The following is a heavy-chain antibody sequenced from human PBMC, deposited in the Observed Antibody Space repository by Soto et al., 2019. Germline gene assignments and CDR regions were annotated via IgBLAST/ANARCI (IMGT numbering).Heavy chain of an antibody. J-gene: IGHJ4*02. D-gene: IGHD5-18*01. Sequence: PSETLSLTCTVSGGSINNGGYYWSWIRQHPEKGLEWIGYIYYGGSTSYNPSLKSRVTISVDTSKNQFSLKLSSVTAADTAIYYCARAGAYGYDWGQGTLVTVS. V-gene: IGHV4-31*03. CDR1: GGSINNGGYY. CDR2: IYYGGST. CDR3: ARAGAYGYD.